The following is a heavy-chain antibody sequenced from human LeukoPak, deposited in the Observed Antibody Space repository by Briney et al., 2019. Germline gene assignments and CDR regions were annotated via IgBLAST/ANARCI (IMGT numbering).Heavy chain of an antibody. J-gene: IGHJ4*02. CDR1: GLTFSSYS. V-gene: IGHV3-21*01. CDR3: ARGGTGYYFDY. CDR2: ISSSSSYI. Sequence: GGSLRLSCAASGLTFSSYSVNWVRQAPGKGLEWVSFISSSSSYIYYADSVKGRFTISRDNAKNSLYLQMNSLRAEDTAVYTCARGGTGYYFDYWGQGTLVTVSS. D-gene: IGHD3/OR15-3a*01.